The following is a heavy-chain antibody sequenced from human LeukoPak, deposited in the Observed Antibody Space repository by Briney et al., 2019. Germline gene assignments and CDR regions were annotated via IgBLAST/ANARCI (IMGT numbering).Heavy chain of an antibody. J-gene: IGHJ4*02. CDR2: ISSSSSYI. Sequence: GGSLRLSCAASGFTFSSYSMNWVRQAPGKGLEWVSSISSSSSYIYYADSVKGRFTISRDNAKNSLYLQMNSLRAEDTAVYYCAKVRYGILTGPLDYWGQGTLVTVSS. V-gene: IGHV3-21*01. CDR3: AKVRYGILTGPLDY. CDR1: GFTFSSYS. D-gene: IGHD3-9*01.